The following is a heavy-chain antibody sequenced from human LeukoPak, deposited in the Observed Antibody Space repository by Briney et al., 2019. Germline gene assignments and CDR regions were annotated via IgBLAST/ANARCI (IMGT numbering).Heavy chain of an antibody. CDR2: ISYDGSNK. Sequence: PGGSLRLSCAASGFTFSSYAMHWVRQAPGKGLEWVAVISYDGSNKYYADSVKGRFTISRDNSKNTLYLQMNSLRAEDTAVYYCAMHYWGQGTLVTVSS. V-gene: IGHV3-30-3*01. J-gene: IGHJ4*02. CDR3: AMHY. CDR1: GFTFSSYA.